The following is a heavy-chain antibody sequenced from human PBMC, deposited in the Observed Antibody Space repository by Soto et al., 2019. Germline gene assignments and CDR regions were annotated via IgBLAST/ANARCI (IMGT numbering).Heavy chain of an antibody. Sequence: SETLSLSCTVSGGSISSGGYYWSWIRQHPGKGLEWIGYIYYSGSTYYNPSLKSRVTISVDTSKNQFSLKLSSVTAADTAVYYCAREVHYYDSSGYYPRDAFDIWGQGTMVTVSS. D-gene: IGHD3-22*01. J-gene: IGHJ3*02. V-gene: IGHV4-31*03. CDR3: AREVHYYDSSGYYPRDAFDI. CDR1: GGSISSGGYY. CDR2: IYYSGST.